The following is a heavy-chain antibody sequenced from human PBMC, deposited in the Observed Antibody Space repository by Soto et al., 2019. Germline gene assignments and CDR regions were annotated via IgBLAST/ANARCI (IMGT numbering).Heavy chain of an antibody. D-gene: IGHD3-22*01. CDR3: AKDRVPNDSSGYYSILTDS. CDR2: ISAYNGNT. V-gene: IGHV1-18*01. J-gene: IGHJ4*02. Sequence: GASVKVSCKASGYTFTSYGISWVRQAPGKGLEWMGWISAYNGNTKYAQKLQGRVTMTTDTSTSTAYMELRSLRAEDTAVYYCAKDRVPNDSSGYYSILTDSWGQGTVVTVSS. CDR1: GYTFTSYG.